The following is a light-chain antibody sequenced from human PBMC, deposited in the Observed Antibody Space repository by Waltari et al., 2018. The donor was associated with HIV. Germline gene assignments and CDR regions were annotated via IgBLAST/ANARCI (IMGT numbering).Light chain of an antibody. J-gene: IGLJ2*01. CDR1: ALPTQY. CDR2: KDT. CDR3: QSVDAGGTQVV. V-gene: IGLV3-25*03. Sequence: YELTQPPSVSVSPGQTAAITCSGDALPTQYSFWYQQRPCQAPVMVIFKDTQRASGIPERFSGSSSGTTVTLTISGVQTEDEADYYCQSVDAGGTQVVFGGGTKLSVL.